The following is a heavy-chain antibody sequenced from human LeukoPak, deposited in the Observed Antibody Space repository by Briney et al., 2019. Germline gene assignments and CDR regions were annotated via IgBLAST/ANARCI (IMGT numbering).Heavy chain of an antibody. CDR1: GFTFSSYA. Sequence: GGSLRLSCAASGFTFSSYAMSWVRQAPGKGLEWVAVISYDGSNKYYADSVKGRFTISRDNSKNTLYLQMNSLRAEDTAVYYCARDAGGSTVTTSDFDYWGQGTLVTVSS. J-gene: IGHJ4*02. D-gene: IGHD4-17*01. V-gene: IGHV3-30-3*01. CDR2: ISYDGSNK. CDR3: ARDAGGSTVTTSDFDY.